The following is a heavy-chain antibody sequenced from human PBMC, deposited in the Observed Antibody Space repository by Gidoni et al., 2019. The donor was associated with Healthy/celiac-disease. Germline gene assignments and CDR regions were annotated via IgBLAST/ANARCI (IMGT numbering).Heavy chain of an antibody. CDR3: ARVGREELLLVTNGMDV. CDR1: GFTFSSYG. J-gene: IGHJ6*02. Sequence: QVQLVESGGGVVQPGRSLRLSCAASGFTFSSYGMHWVRQAPGKGLEWVAVIWYDGSNKYYADSVKGRFTISRDNSKNTLYLQMNSLRAEDTAVYYCARVGREELLLVTNGMDVWGQGTTVTVSS. D-gene: IGHD2-15*01. V-gene: IGHV3-33*01. CDR2: IWYDGSNK.